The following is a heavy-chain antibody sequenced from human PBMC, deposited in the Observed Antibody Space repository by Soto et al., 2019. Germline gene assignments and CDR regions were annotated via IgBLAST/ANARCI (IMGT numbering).Heavy chain of an antibody. Sequence: QVQLQESGPGLVQPSQTLSLTCTVSGGSISSDDYYWTWVRQPPGKGLEWIGNIHDTATTSYNPSLKSRLILSVATSSNQFSLRLKSVTATDTAVYFCASQYYDFSSGALDFWGQGILVPVSS. CDR2: IHDTATT. D-gene: IGHD3-3*01. CDR3: ASQYYDFSSGALDF. V-gene: IGHV4-30-4*01. CDR1: GGSISSDDYY. J-gene: IGHJ4*02.